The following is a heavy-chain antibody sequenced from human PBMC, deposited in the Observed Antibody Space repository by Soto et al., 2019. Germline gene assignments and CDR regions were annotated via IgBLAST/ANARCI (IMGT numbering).Heavy chain of an antibody. CDR3: GRGGLAVSGTYDY. CDR2: ISGSNGDT. D-gene: IGHD6-19*01. Sequence: VQLVQSGAEVKESGASVKVSCKASGYTFINYGVAWVRRAPGQGPEWMGWISGSNGDTKYAQNLQHRVSLTTDTSTNTAYMELRSLRPDDTAIYFCGRGGLAVSGTYDYWGQGTLVTVSS. CDR1: GYTFINYG. J-gene: IGHJ4*02. V-gene: IGHV1-18*01.